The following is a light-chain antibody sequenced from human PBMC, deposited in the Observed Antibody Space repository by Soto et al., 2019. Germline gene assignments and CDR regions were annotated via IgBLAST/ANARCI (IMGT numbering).Light chain of an antibody. V-gene: IGKV1-17*03. Sequence: DIQMTQSPSAVSASVGDRVTITCRASQDISRFLAWFQQNPGKVPKRLVYLATALQNGAPSRFSGSGSGTEFNFTISSLQPEDFATYYCLQHYAYPWTFGPGTKVDIK. J-gene: IGKJ1*01. CDR3: LQHYAYPWT. CDR2: LAT. CDR1: QDISRF.